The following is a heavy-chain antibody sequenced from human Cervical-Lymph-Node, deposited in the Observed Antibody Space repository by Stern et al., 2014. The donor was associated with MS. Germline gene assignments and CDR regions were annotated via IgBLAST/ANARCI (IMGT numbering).Heavy chain of an antibody. J-gene: IGHJ6*02. Sequence: QVQLVESGAGVKKPGASVKVSCKASGYTFSSHGISWVRQAPGQGLEWMGWICAYNVNAKYEQKLQGRLTMTTDTSTNTAYMELRSLTFDDTAVYYCAREGARSSGSYYQYFGMDVWGQGTTVTVSS. CDR1: GYTFSSHG. CDR2: ICAYNVNA. D-gene: IGHD3-10*01. V-gene: IGHV1-18*01. CDR3: AREGARSSGSYYQYFGMDV.